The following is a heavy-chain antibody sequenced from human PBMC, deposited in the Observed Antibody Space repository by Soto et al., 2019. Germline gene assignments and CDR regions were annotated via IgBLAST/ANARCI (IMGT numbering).Heavy chain of an antibody. V-gene: IGHV1-8*01. D-gene: IGHD6-13*01. CDR2: MNPNSGNT. CDR1: GYTFTSYD. J-gene: IGHJ4*02. CDR3: GGGFRYSSSPPPDY. Sequence: QVQLVQSGAEVKKPGASVKVSCKASGYTFTSYDINWVRQATGQGLEWMGWMNPNSGNTGYAQKFQGRVTMTRNTSISTAYMGLSSLKSEDTAVYYGGGGFRYSSSPPPDYWGQGTLVTVSS.